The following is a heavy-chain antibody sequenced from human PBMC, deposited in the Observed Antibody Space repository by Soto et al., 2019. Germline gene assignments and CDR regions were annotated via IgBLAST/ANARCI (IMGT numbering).Heavy chain of an antibody. CDR2: IIPIFGTA. D-gene: IGHD1-26*01. J-gene: IGHJ6*02. CDR1: GGTFSSYA. V-gene: IGHV1-69*01. CDR3: ARWGKPRQTIRMALRTYYYYGMDV. Sequence: QVQLVQSGAEVKKPGSSVKVSCKASGGTFSSYAISWVRQAPGQGLEWMGGIIPIFGTANYAQKFQGRVTITADESTSTAYMELSSLRSEDTAVYYCARWGKPRQTIRMALRTYYYYGMDVWGQGTTVAVSS.